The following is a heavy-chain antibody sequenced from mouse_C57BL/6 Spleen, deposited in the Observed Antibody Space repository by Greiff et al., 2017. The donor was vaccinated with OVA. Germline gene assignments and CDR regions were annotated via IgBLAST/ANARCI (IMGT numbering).Heavy chain of an antibody. D-gene: IGHD1-1*01. V-gene: IGHV5-4*01. J-gene: IGHJ2*01. Sequence: EVQLVESGGGLVKPGGSLKLSCAASGFTFSSYAMSWVRQTPEKRLEWVATISDGGSYTYYPDNVKGRFTIARDNAKNNLYLQMSHLKSEDTAMYYFARDTGRNYFDYWGQGTTLTVSS. CDR3: ARDTGRNYFDY. CDR2: ISDGGSYT. CDR1: GFTFSSYA.